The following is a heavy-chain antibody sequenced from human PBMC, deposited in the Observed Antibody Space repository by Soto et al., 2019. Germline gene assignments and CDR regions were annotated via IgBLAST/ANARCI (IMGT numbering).Heavy chain of an antibody. D-gene: IGHD5-12*01. Sequence: QVQLVQSGAEVKKPGASVKVSCKASGYTFTGYYMHWVRQAPGQGLEWMGWINPNSGGTNYAQKFQGRGTMTRDTSNSTAYRELSRPRSDDTAVYDCARDHDPNSGYDDGDYDYYGMDVWGQGTTVTVSS. CDR1: GYTFTGYY. V-gene: IGHV1-2*02. J-gene: IGHJ6*02. CDR3: ARDHDPNSGYDDGDYDYYGMDV. CDR2: INPNSGGT.